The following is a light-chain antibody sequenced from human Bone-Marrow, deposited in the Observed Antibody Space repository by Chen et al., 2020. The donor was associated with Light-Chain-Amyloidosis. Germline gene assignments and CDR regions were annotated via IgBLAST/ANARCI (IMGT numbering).Light chain of an antibody. CDR2: DDS. V-gene: IGLV3-21*02. CDR1: NIGSTS. Sequence: SYVLTQPSSVSVAPGQTATIACGGNNIGSTSVHWYQQTPGQAPLLVVYDDSDRPAGIPERWWGCNSGNTATRTISRVEAGDEADYYCQGWDRSSDRPVFGGGTKLTVL. J-gene: IGLJ3*02. CDR3: QGWDRSSDRPV.